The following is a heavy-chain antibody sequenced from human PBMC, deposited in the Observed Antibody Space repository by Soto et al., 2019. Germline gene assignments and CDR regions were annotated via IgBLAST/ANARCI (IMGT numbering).Heavy chain of an antibody. CDR1: GGSISSGGYS. D-gene: IGHD3-10*01. CDR3: ARAMVRGATDAFDI. V-gene: IGHV4-30-2*01. Sequence: QLQLQESGSGLVKPSQTLSLTCAVSGGSISSGGYSWSWIRQPAGKGLEWIGYIYHSGSTYYNPSLKSRVTISVDRSKNQFYLKLRSVTAADTAVYYCARAMVRGATDAFDIWGPGTMVNVSS. J-gene: IGHJ3*02. CDR2: IYHSGST.